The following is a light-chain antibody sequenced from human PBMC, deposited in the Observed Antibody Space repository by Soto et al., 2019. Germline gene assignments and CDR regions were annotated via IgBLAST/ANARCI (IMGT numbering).Light chain of an antibody. CDR3: SSYTTAYFYV. V-gene: IGLV2-14*01. Sequence: QSVLTQPASVSGSPGQSITISCTGSNGDIGAYNYVSWYQQHPGKAPKLIIHGVTNRPSGVSHRFSGSKSDYTASLTISGLQAEDEGDYYCSSYTTAYFYVFGTGTKVTVL. CDR1: NGDIGAYNY. CDR2: GVT. J-gene: IGLJ1*01.